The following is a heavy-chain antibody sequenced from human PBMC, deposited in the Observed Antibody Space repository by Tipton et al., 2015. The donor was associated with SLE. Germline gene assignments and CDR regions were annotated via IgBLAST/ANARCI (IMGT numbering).Heavy chain of an antibody. D-gene: IGHD3-22*01. CDR3: ARGFYYYDIINYPGAFDI. V-gene: IGHV3-9*01. J-gene: IGHJ3*02. Sequence: SLRLSCAASGFTFDDYAMHWVRQAPGKGLEWVSGISWNSGSIGYADSVKGRFTISRDNAKNSLYLQMNSLRAEDTALYYCARGFYYYDIINYPGAFDIWGQGTMVTVSS. CDR1: GFTFDDYA. CDR2: ISWNSGSI.